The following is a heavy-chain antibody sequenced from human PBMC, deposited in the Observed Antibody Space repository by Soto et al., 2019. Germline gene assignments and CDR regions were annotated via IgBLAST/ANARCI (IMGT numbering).Heavy chain of an antibody. J-gene: IGHJ4*02. Sequence: SETLSLTCTVSGASITGSFFWSWIRQPAGKGLEWIGRFSLSGTTNYTPSLRSRVTMSADVSKNQFSLRLTSVTAADTALYYCARGMTPPGAPAWYYFDSWGQGTLVTVSS. CDR3: ARGMTPPGAPAWYYFDS. CDR2: FSLSGTT. V-gene: IGHV4-4*07. CDR1: GASITGSFF. D-gene: IGHD2-8*02.